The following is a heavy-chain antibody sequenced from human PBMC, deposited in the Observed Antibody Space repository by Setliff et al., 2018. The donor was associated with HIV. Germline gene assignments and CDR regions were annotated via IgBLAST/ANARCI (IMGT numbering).Heavy chain of an antibody. V-gene: IGHV3-7*03. CDR2: IKENGDES. D-gene: IGHD3-22*01. Sequence: GGSLRLSCAASGFTFSTYWMSWFRQAPGKGLEWVANIKENGDESYYVDSVKGRFIASTDNAKNSLFLEMNSLKAEDTAVYYCARAYNVYDYRFDSSGYDYWGQGTLVTVSS. CDR3: ARAYNVYDYRFDSSGYDY. CDR1: GFTFSTYW. J-gene: IGHJ4*02.